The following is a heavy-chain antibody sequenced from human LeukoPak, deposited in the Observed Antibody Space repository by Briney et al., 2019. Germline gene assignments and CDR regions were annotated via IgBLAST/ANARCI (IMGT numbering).Heavy chain of an antibody. CDR3: ARQYCSGGSCYLDYFDY. D-gene: IGHD2-15*01. V-gene: IGHV3-53*04. CDR1: GFTLSSNY. J-gene: IGHJ4*02. CDR2: IYSGGST. Sequence: PGGSPRLSRAAPGFTLSSNYMSWVRPAPGEGLGWVSVIYSGGSTYYADSVKGRFTISRHNSKNTLYLQMNSLRAEDTAVYYCARQYCSGGSCYLDYFDYWGQGTLVTVSS.